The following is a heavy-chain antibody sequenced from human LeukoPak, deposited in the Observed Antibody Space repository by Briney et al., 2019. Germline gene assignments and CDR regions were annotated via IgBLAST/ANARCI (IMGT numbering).Heavy chain of an antibody. J-gene: IGHJ3*02. CDR1: GGTFSTYT. D-gene: IGHD5-18*01. V-gene: IGHV1-69*05. CDR2: IFPISGTT. Sequence: GASVKVSCKASGGTFSTYTISWVRQAPGQGLEWMGRIFPISGTTNYARKFQGRVSITTDESTSTAYMELSSLRSEDTAVYYVAKSIRGYSYSLMGEDGFDIWGQGTMVTVSS. CDR3: AKSIRGYSYSLMGEDGFDI.